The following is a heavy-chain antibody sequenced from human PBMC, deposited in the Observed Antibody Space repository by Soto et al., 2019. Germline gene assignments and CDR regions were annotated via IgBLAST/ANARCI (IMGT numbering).Heavy chain of an antibody. J-gene: IGHJ4*02. CDR2: ISDSGGST. Sequence: EVQLLESGGGLVQPGGSLRLSCAASGFTFSSYAMSWVRQAPGKGLEWVSGISDSGGSTYYADSVKGRFTISRDNSKNSMYLQMSSLRAEDTAVYYCANGSYYYGWAPYYFVCWGQGTLATVSS. CDR3: ANGSYYYGWAPYYFVC. D-gene: IGHD3-10*01. V-gene: IGHV3-23*01. CDR1: GFTFSSYA.